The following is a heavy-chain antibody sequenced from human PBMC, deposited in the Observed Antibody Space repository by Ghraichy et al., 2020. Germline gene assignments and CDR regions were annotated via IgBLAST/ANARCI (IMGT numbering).Heavy chain of an antibody. J-gene: IGHJ4*02. CDR1: GFTFSSYA. V-gene: IGHV3-64D*06. CDR3: VKPDLSGSLPYVLRYFDWFRPYDY. D-gene: IGHD3-9*01. Sequence: GGSLRLSCSASGFTFSSYAMHWVRQAPGKGLEYVSAISSNGGSTYYADSVKGRFTISRDNSKNTLYLQMSSLRAEDTAVYYCVKPDLSGSLPYVLRYFDWFRPYDYWGQGTLVTVSS. CDR2: ISSNGGST.